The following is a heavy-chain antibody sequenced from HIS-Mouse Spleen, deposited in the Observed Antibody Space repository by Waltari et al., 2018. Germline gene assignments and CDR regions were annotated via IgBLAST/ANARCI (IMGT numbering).Heavy chain of an antibody. D-gene: IGHD6-19*01. V-gene: IGHV2-70*15. CDR1: GFSLSTSRMS. CDR2: IDWDDDK. J-gene: IGHJ4*02. Sequence: QVTLRESGPALVKPTQTLTLTCTFSGFSLSTSRMSVSWIRQHPGKALEWLARIDWDDDKYYSTSLKTRLTISRDTSKNQVVLTMTNMDPLDTATYYCARIAEGYTSGWYAFDYWGQGTLVTVSS. CDR3: ARIAEGYTSGWYAFDY.